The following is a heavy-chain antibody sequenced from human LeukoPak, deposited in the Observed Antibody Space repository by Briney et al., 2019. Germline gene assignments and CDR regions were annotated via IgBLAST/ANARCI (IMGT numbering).Heavy chain of an antibody. D-gene: IGHD2-15*01. Sequence: GGSLRLSCAASGFTFSSYAMSWVRQAPGKGLEWVSAISGSGGSTYYADSVKGRFTISRENYKNTLYLQMNSLRAEDTAVYYCAKGALARWYYYMDVWGKGTTVTVSS. V-gene: IGHV3-23*01. CDR2: ISGSGGST. CDR3: AKGALARWYYYMDV. CDR1: GFTFSSYA. J-gene: IGHJ6*03.